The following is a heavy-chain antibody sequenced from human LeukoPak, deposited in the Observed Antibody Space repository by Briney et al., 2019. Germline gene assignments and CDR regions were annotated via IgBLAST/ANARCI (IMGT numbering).Heavy chain of an antibody. CDR3: ARKITLFGVASHFDY. Sequence: GGSLRLSCAASGFSFSSYAIHWVRQAPGKGLEWVADISYDGSNKYYADSVKGRFTISRDNSKNTLYLQMNSLRPEDTAVYYCARKITLFGVASHFDYWGQGTLVNVSS. CDR1: GFSFSSYA. D-gene: IGHD3-3*01. V-gene: IGHV3-30-3*01. J-gene: IGHJ4*02. CDR2: ISYDGSNK.